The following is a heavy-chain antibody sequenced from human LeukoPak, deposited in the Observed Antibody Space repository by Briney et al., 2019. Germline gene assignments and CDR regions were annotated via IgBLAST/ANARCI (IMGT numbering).Heavy chain of an antibody. J-gene: IGHJ5*02. V-gene: IGHV1-8*01. Sequence: GSVRVSFKASGYTFTSHDINWVRQAAGQGLEWMGWLNPNSGNSAHAPKFQGRVTMTRSTSINTAYMELNSLTSEDTAVYYCARVPSATGNWFDPWGQGTLVTISS. CDR3: ARVPSATGNWFDP. CDR2: LNPNSGNS. D-gene: IGHD2-15*01. CDR1: GYTFTSHD.